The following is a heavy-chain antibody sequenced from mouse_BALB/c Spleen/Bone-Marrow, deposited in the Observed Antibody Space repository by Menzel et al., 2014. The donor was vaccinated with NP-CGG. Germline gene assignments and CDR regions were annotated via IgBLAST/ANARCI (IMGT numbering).Heavy chain of an antibody. Sequence: EVKVEESGGGLVQPGGSMKLSCAASGFTFSDAWMDWVRQSPEKGLEWVAEIRSKANHHATHYAESVKGRFTISRDDSKSSVYLQMNSLRAEDTGIYYCTRYGNYGYFDVWGAGTTVTVSS. J-gene: IGHJ1*01. CDR1: GFTFSDAW. CDR2: IRSKANHHAT. V-gene: IGHV6-6*01. D-gene: IGHD2-1*01. CDR3: TRYGNYGYFDV.